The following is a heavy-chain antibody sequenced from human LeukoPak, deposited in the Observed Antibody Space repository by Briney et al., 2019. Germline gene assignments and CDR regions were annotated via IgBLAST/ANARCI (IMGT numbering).Heavy chain of an antibody. CDR2: ISWNSGSI. D-gene: IGHD6-13*01. Sequence: GGSLRLSCAASGFTFDDYAMHWVRQAPGKGLEWVSGISWNSGSIGYADSVKGRFTISRDNAKNSLYLQMNSLRAEDTALYYRAKENSSSADFDYWGQGTLVTVSS. CDR3: AKENSSSADFDY. J-gene: IGHJ4*02. V-gene: IGHV3-9*01. CDR1: GFTFDDYA.